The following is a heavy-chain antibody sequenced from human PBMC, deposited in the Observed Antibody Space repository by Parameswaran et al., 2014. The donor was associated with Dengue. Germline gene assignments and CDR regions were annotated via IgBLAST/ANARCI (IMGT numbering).Heavy chain of an antibody. CDR3: ARGAPLAVAGSDFDY. V-gene: IGHV1-18*01. D-gene: IGHD6-19*01. Sequence: WVRQAPGQGLEWMGWISAYNGNTNYAQKLQGRVTMTTDTSTSTAYMELRSLRSDDTAVYYCARGAPLAVAGSDFDYWGQGTLVTVSS. J-gene: IGHJ4*02. CDR2: ISAYNGNT.